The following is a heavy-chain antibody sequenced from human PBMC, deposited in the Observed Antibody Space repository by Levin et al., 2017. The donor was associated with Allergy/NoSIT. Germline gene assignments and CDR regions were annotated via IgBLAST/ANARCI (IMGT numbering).Heavy chain of an antibody. J-gene: IGHJ4*02. Sequence: GGSLRLSCVGSDFTFSNYAMNWVRQAPGKGLEWVSAISGSGGNTFYADPVQGRFTISRDNSKNTVSLEMNSLRVDDTAVYYCARGMLGIGGTIYDSRGQGTLVTVSS. CDR1: DFTFSNYA. D-gene: IGHD1-26*01. V-gene: IGHV3-23*01. CDR2: ISGSGGNT. CDR3: ARGMLGIGGTIYDS.